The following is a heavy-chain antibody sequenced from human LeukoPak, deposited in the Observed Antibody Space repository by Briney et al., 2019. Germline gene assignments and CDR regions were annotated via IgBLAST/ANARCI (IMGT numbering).Heavy chain of an antibody. J-gene: IGHJ4*02. Sequence: SETLSLTCAVYGGSFSGCYWSWIRQPPGKGLEWIGEINHSGSTNYNPSLKSRVTISVDTSKNQFSLKLTSVTAADTAVYYCARRFWSGYLADWGQGTLVTVSP. D-gene: IGHD3-3*01. CDR3: ARRFWSGYLAD. CDR2: INHSGST. CDR1: GGSFSGCY. V-gene: IGHV4-34*01.